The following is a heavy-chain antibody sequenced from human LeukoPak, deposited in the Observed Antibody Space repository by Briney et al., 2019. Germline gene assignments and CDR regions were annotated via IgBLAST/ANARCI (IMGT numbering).Heavy chain of an antibody. Sequence: TSETLSLTCTVSGGSISSYYWSWIRQPAGKGLEWIGRIYTSGSTNYNPSLKSRVTMSVDTSKNQFSLKLSSVTAADTAVYYCARPADYYDSSGLFDYWGQGTLVTVSS. CDR2: IYTSGST. CDR1: GGSISSYY. CDR3: ARPADYYDSSGLFDY. V-gene: IGHV4-4*07. J-gene: IGHJ4*02. D-gene: IGHD3-22*01.